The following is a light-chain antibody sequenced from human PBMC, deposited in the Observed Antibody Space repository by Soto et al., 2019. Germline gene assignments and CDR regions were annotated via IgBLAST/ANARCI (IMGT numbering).Light chain of an antibody. V-gene: IGKV1-39*01. Sequence: DIQMTQSPSSLSSSIGDRVTLSCRASQDIRSSLNWYKHKSGKAPKLLIYAASGLHSGVPSRFSGSGSGTDFTLTISSLKPEDFETYYCQQSYVTPWTFGQGTKVDIK. J-gene: IGKJ1*01. CDR3: QQSYVTPWT. CDR1: QDIRSS. CDR2: AAS.